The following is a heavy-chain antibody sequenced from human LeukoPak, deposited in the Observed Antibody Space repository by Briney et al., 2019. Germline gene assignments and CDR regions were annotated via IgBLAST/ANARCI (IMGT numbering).Heavy chain of an antibody. CDR3: ARGEPRYFDWLIQPYYYYYGMDV. Sequence: SETLSLTCTVSGGSISSYYWSWIRQPPGKGLEWIGYIYYSGSTNYNPSLKSRVTISVDTSKNQFSLKLSSVTAADTAVYYCARGEPRYFDWLIQPYYYYYGMDVWGQGTTVTVSS. J-gene: IGHJ6*02. CDR2: IYYSGST. V-gene: IGHV4-59*01. D-gene: IGHD3-9*01. CDR1: GGSISSYY.